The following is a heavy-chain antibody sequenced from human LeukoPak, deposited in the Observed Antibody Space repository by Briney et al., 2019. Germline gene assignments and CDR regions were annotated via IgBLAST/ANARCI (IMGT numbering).Heavy chain of an antibody. CDR1: GFTFSNYA. V-gene: IGHV3-7*01. Sequence: GGSLRLSCAASGFTFSNYAMSWVRQAPGKGLEWVANIKQDASEKYYVDSVKGRFTISRDNAKNSLSLQMNSLRAEDTAVYYCARMGPTSSGWPEAFDYWGRGTLVTVSS. D-gene: IGHD6-25*01. J-gene: IGHJ4*01. CDR3: ARMGPTSSGWPEAFDY. CDR2: IKQDASEK.